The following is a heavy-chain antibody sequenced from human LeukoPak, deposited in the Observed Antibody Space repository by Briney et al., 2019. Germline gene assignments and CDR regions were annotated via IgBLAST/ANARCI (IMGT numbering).Heavy chain of an antibody. CDR3: ARGQRRHTDMAPSFDY. CDR2: ISGSGGST. V-gene: IGHV3-23*01. Sequence: AGGSLRLSCAASGFTFSSYAMSWVRQAPGKGLEWVSAISGSGGSTYYADSVRGRFTISRDNSKNTLYLQMNSLRAEDTAVYYCARGQRRHTDMAPSFDYWGQGTLVTVSS. J-gene: IGHJ4*02. CDR1: GFTFSSYA. D-gene: IGHD5-18*01.